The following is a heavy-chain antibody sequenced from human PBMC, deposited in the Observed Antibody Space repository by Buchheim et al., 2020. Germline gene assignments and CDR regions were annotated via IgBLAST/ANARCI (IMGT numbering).Heavy chain of an antibody. Sequence: QVQLQESGPGLLKPSQTLSLICTVSNDSIGSGGYYWTWIRPHPGKGLEWIGYINYSRNTQYNPSLKSRVTMSIDTSRGQFSLTLTSVTAADTAVYYCARVVRGYDAFDFWGKGT. CDR2: INYSRNT. D-gene: IGHD5-18*01. CDR1: NDSIGSGGYY. CDR3: ARVVRGYDAFDF. J-gene: IGHJ3*01. V-gene: IGHV4-31*03.